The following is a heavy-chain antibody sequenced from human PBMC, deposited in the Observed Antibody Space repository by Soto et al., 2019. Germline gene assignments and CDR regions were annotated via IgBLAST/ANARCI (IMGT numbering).Heavy chain of an antibody. V-gene: IGHV3-30*03. CDR2: IAYDSSKK. J-gene: IGHJ1*01. CDR3: ASPYCSGGSCYLTEYFQY. D-gene: IGHD2-15*01. Sequence: ESGGGVVPPGRSVRLSCAASGFSFSYYAMHWVRQAPGKGLEWVAVIAYDSSKKYYADSVKGRFTISRDNSKNTLYLQMNSLRDDDTAVYYCASPYCSGGSCYLTEYFQYWGQGTLVTVSS. CDR1: GFSFSYYA.